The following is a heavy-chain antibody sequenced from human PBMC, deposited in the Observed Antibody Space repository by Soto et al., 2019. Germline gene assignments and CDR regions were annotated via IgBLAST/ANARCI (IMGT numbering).Heavy chain of an antibody. CDR2: IGTAGDT. CDR1: GFTFSSYD. J-gene: IGHJ4*02. D-gene: IGHD2-2*01. Sequence: PGGSLRLSCAASGFTFSSYDMHWVRQATGKGLEWVSAIGTAGDTYYPGSVKGRFTISRENAKNSLYLQMNSLRAEDTAVYYCARAKGYCSSTSCLHENYYFDYWGQGTLVTVSS. V-gene: IGHV3-13*01. CDR3: ARAKGYCSSTSCLHENYYFDY.